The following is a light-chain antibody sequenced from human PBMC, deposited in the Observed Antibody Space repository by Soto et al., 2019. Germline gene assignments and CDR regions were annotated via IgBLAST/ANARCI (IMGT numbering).Light chain of an antibody. J-gene: IGLJ2*01. Sequence: QSVLTQPPSVFAAPGQEVTISCSGSSSNIGNDYVSWYRQLPGTAPKLLIYDNDKRPSGIPDRFSGSKSGTSATLGITELQTGDEADYYCGTWDSSLSLVVFGGGTKLTVL. V-gene: IGLV1-51*01. CDR1: SSNIGNDY. CDR3: GTWDSSLSLVV. CDR2: DND.